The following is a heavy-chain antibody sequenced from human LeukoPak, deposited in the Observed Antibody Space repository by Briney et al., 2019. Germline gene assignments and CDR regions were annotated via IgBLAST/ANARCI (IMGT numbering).Heavy chain of an antibody. V-gene: IGHV4-39*07. CDR1: GGSISSSPYY. CDR3: ARGSIFGVVIIRFFDY. D-gene: IGHD3-3*01. J-gene: IGHJ4*02. Sequence: SETLSLTCTVSGGSISSSPYYWGWIRQPPGKGLEWIGSIYHSGSTYYNPSLKSRVTISVDTSKNQFSLKLSSVTAADTAVYYCARGSIFGVVIIRFFDYWGQGTLVTVSS. CDR2: IYHSGST.